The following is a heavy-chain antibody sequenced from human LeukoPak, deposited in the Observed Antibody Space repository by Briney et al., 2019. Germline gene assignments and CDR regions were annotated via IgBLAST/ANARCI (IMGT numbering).Heavy chain of an antibody. D-gene: IGHD1-26*01. CDR3: ARAPKFRLVGVPKGPFDP. J-gene: IGHJ5*02. V-gene: IGHV3-48*03. CDR2: ISSSGSTI. Sequence: GGSLRLSCAASGLTISSYEMSWVRQAAGKGLEWISYISSSGSTIFYSDSVKGRFTISRDNAKNSLYLQMNSLRAEDTAVYYCARAPKFRLVGVPKGPFDPWGQGSLVTVSS. CDR1: GLTISSYE.